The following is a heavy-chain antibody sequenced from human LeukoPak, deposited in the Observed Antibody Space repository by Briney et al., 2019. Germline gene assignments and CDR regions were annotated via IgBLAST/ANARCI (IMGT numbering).Heavy chain of an antibody. CDR1: GGSISSYY. V-gene: IGHV4-59*01. D-gene: IGHD3-3*01. Sequence: SETLSLTCTVSGGSISSYYWSWIRQPPGKGLEWIGYIYYSGSTNYNPSLKSRVTISVDTSKNQFSLKLSSVTAADTAVYYCARAADRAVLRFLEWLPDYWGQGTLVTVSS. CDR3: ARAADRAVLRFLEWLPDY. J-gene: IGHJ4*02. CDR2: IYYSGST.